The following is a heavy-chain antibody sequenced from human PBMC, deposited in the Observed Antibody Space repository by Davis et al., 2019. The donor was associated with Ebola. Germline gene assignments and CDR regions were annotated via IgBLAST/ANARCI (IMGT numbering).Heavy chain of an antibody. V-gene: IGHV1-69*13. CDR3: ARYAVDTAMVKSSYYYYGMDV. Sequence: SVKVSCKASGGTFSSYAISWVRQAPGQGLEWMGGIIPIFGTANYAQKFQGRVTITADESTSTAYMELSSLRSEDTAVYYCARYAVDTAMVKSSYYYYGMDVWGKGTTVTVSS. D-gene: IGHD5-18*01. CDR2: IIPIFGTA. CDR1: GGTFSSYA. J-gene: IGHJ6*04.